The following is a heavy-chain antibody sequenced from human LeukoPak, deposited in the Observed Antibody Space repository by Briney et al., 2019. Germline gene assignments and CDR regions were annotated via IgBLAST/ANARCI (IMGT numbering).Heavy chain of an antibody. CDR3: ARSTFGVVLNWFDP. D-gene: IGHD3-3*01. J-gene: IGHJ5*02. V-gene: IGHV1-69*13. Sequence: SVKVSCKASGGTFSNYAISWVRQAPGQGLEWIGGIIAIFGTANYAQKFQGRVTITADESTSTAYMELSSLRSEDTAVYYCARSTFGVVLNWFDPWGQGTLVTVSS. CDR1: GGTFSNYA. CDR2: IIAIFGTA.